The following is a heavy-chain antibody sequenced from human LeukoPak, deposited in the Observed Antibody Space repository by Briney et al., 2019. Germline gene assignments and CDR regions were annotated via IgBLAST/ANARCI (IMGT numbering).Heavy chain of an antibody. CDR1: GVSISSRNW. D-gene: IGHD1-26*01. V-gene: IGHV4-4*02. Sequence: ASETLSLTCAVSGVSISSRNWWGWVRQPPGKGLEWIGEISRSGNIDYDPSVRSRATISLDKSKSQFSLRLTSVTSADTAVYYCARGQGAADYWGQGILVIVSS. CDR3: ARGQGAADY. J-gene: IGHJ4*02. CDR2: ISRSGNI.